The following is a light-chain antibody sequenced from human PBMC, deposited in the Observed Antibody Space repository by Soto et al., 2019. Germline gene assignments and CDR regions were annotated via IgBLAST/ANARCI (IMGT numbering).Light chain of an antibody. V-gene: IGKV1-5*03. CDR1: QTINSW. CDR3: QHYYNYPYT. Sequence: DIQMTQSPSTPSASVGDRVTITCRASQTINSWLAWYQQKPGKAPKLLIYKASTLESGVPSRFSGSGSGTDFALTITSLQPDDFATYYCQHYYNYPYTFGQGTKLEIK. J-gene: IGKJ2*01. CDR2: KAS.